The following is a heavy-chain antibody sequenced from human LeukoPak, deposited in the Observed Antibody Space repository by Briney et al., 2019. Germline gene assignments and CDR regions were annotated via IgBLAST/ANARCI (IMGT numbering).Heavy chain of an antibody. CDR3: ARAGGRSWFDP. Sequence: ASVKVSCKASEYSFNDKYLHWVRQAPGQGLEWMGSINPNSGGTNYAQKFQGRVTMTTDTSMSTAYMELSRLTSDDTAVYYCARAGGRSWFDPWGQGTLVTVSS. V-gene: IGHV1-2*02. J-gene: IGHJ5*02. CDR2: INPNSGGT. CDR1: EYSFNDKY.